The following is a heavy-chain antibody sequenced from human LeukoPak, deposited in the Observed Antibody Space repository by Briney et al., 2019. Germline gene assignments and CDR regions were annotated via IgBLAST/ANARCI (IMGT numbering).Heavy chain of an antibody. J-gene: IGHJ3*02. V-gene: IGHV3-48*03. CDR3: ARAGKRHAFGI. Sequence: GGSLRLSCAASGFTFSSYEMNWVRQAPGKGLEWVSYISSSGSTIYYADSVKGRFTISRDNAKNSLYLQMNSLRAEDTAVYYCARAGKRHAFGIWGQGTMVTVSS. CDR2: ISSSGSTI. CDR1: GFTFSSYE. D-gene: IGHD1-14*01.